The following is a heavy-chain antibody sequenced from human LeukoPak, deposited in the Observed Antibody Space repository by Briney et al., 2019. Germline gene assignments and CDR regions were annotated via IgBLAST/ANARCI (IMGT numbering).Heavy chain of an antibody. CDR2: ISGSGGST. CDR1: GFTFSSYA. V-gene: IGHV3-23*01. D-gene: IGHD6-13*01. CDR3: ANGQQLIPFDY. J-gene: IGHJ4*02. Sequence: GGALRLSCAASGFTFSSYAMSWVRQAPGKGLEWVSAISGSGGSTYYADSVKGRFTISRDNSKNTLYLQMNSLRAEDTAVYYCANGQQLIPFDYWGQGTLVTVSS.